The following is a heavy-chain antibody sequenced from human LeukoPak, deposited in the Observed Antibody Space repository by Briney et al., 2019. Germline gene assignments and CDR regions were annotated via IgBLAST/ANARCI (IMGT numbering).Heavy chain of an antibody. CDR2: IYNSGST. CDR3: ASSGYYYVIDY. J-gene: IGHJ4*02. Sequence: SSETLSLTCTVSGGSISSYYWSWIRQPPEKGLEWIGNIYNSGSTKYNPSLKTRVTISLDTSNNQFSLKLNSVTAADTAVYYCASSGYYYVIDYWGQGTLVTVSS. CDR1: GGSISSYY. V-gene: IGHV4-59*08. D-gene: IGHD3-22*01.